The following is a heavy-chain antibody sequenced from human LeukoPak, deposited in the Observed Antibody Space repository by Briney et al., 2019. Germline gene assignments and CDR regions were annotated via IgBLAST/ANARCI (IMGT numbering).Heavy chain of an antibody. V-gene: IGHV4-59*01. CDR1: GGSITSYY. CDR2: IYYSGST. J-gene: IGHJ4*02. D-gene: IGHD1-26*01. CDR3: TRDTVGAAYS. Sequence: PSETLSLTCTVSGGSITSYYWICIRQPPGKGLEWIGYIYYSGSTNYNPSLKSRVTISVDTSKNQFSPKLNSVTAADTAVYYCTRDTVGAAYSWGQGTLVTVSS.